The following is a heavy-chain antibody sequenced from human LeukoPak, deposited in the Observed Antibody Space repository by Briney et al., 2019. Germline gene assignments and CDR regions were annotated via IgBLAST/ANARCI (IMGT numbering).Heavy chain of an antibody. CDR3: ARDPAAAGSVWLDP. CDR2: ITARSSYI. D-gene: IGHD6-13*01. V-gene: IGHV3-21*01. Sequence: GGSLRLSCAASGFTFSSYSMNWVRQAPGKGLEWVSSITARSSYIYYADSVKGRFTISRDDAKSSLYLQMSSLRAEDTAVYYCARDPAAAGSVWLDPWGQGILVTVSS. CDR1: GFTFSSYS. J-gene: IGHJ5*02.